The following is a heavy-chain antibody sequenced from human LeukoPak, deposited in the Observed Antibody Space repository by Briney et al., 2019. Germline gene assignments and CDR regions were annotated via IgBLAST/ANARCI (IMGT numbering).Heavy chain of an antibody. D-gene: IGHD3-3*01. CDR2: ISSVVDKT. CDR1: GFTFSNYG. CDR3: AKGTVRFLEWSQRGYFDY. V-gene: IGHV3-23*01. J-gene: IGHJ4*02. Sequence: PGGSLRLSCAASGFTFSNYGMNWVRQAPGKGLEWVSSISSVVDKTYHAGSVKGRFTISRDNSKNTLYLQMNGLRAEDTAVYYCAKGTVRFLEWSQRGYFDYWVQGILVTVSS.